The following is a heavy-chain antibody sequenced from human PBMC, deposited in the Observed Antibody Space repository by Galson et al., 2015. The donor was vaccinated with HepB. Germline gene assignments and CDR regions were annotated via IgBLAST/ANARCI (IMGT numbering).Heavy chain of an antibody. V-gene: IGHV1-3*01. Sequence: SVKVSCKASGYTFTSYAMHWVRQAPGQRLEWMGWINAGNGNTKYSQKFQGRVTITRDTSASTAYMELSSLRSEDTAVYYCARGGGGAYCGGDCYSSPLDAFDIWGQGTMVTVSP. CDR1: GYTFTSYA. J-gene: IGHJ3*02. CDR2: INAGNGNT. CDR3: ARGGGGAYCGGDCYSSPLDAFDI. D-gene: IGHD2-21*02.